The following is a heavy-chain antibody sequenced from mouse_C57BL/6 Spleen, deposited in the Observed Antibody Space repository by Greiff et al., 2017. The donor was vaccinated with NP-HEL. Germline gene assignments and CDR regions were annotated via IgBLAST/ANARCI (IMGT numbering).Heavy chain of an antibody. V-gene: IGHV1-82*01. CDR2: IYPGDGDT. Sequence: SGPELVKPGASVKISCKASGYAFSSSWMNWVKQRPGKGLEWIGRIYPGDGDTNYNGKFKGKATLTADKSSSTAYMQLSSLTSEDSAVYFCAGGWVYFDYWGQGTTLTVSS. J-gene: IGHJ2*01. CDR3: AGGWVYFDY. CDR1: GYAFSSSW.